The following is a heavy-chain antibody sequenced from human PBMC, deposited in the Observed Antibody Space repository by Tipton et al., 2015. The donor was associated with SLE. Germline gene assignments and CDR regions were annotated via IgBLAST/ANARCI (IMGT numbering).Heavy chain of an antibody. CDR3: ARERITTMTTGWFDP. J-gene: IGHJ5*02. Sequence: TLSLTCAVSGGSISIGGYSWSWLRQHPGRGLEWIGYVFYSGRTYYNPSLKSRVTISVDTSKNQFSLRMISVTAADTAVYYCARERITTMTTGWFDPWGQGSLVTVSS. D-gene: IGHD4-17*01. CDR1: GGSISIGGYS. CDR2: VFYSGRT. V-gene: IGHV4-31*11.